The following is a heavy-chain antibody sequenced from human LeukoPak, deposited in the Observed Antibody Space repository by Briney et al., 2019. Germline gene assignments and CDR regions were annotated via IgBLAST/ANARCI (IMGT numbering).Heavy chain of an antibody. D-gene: IGHD6-19*01. CDR1: GFTFDDYA. Sequence: GGSLRLSCAASGFTFDDYAMHWVRQAPGKGLEWVSGISWNSGSIGYADSVKGRFTISRDNAKNSLYRQMNSLRAEDTALYYCAKDIGFGKAVAYAFDIWGQGTMVTVSS. J-gene: IGHJ3*02. CDR3: AKDIGFGKAVAYAFDI. CDR2: ISWNSGSI. V-gene: IGHV3-9*01.